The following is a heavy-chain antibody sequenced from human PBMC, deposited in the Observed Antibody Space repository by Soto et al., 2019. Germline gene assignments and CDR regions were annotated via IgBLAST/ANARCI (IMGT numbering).Heavy chain of an antibody. J-gene: IGHJ4*02. Sequence: SVKVSCKVSGGTFKNYAISWVRQAPGQGLEWVGGILPVFDELNYAPKLQGRVTITADEVTSTAHLELGSLTSEDTAVYFCARASDTSGYYYWGQGTLVTVSS. CDR3: ARASDTSGYYY. CDR2: ILPVFDEL. CDR1: GGTFKNYA. D-gene: IGHD3-22*01. V-gene: IGHV1-69*13.